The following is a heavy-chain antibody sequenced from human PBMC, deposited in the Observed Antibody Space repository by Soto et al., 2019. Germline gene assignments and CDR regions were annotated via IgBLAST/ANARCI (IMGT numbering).Heavy chain of an antibody. CDR2: IIPILGIA. CDR3: ARDTPSNTVSFDY. CDR1: GGTFSSYT. J-gene: IGHJ4*02. Sequence: QVQLVQSGAEVKKPGSSVKVSCKASGGTFSSYTISWVRQAPGQGLEWMGRIIPILGIANYAQKFQGRVTITAGKSTSTAYMELSSLRSEDTAVYYCARDTPSNTVSFDYWGQGTLVTVSS. D-gene: IGHD4-17*01. V-gene: IGHV1-69*08.